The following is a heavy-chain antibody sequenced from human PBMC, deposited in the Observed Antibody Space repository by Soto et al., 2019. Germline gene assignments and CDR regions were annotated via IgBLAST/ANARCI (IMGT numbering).Heavy chain of an antibody. CDR1: GGSISSGGYY. V-gene: IGHV4-31*03. CDR2: IYYSGST. Sequence: SETLSLTCTVSGGSISSGGYYWSWIRQHPGKGLEWIGYIYYSGSTYYNPSLKSRVTISVDTSKNQFSLKLSSVTAADTAVYYCASNPCSSTSCYGGYYYYGMDVWGQGTTVTVYS. CDR3: ASNPCSSTSCYGGYYYYGMDV. J-gene: IGHJ6*02. D-gene: IGHD2-2*01.